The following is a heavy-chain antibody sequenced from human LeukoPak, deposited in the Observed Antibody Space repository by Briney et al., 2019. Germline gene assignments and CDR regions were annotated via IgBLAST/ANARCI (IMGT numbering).Heavy chain of an antibody. Sequence: PGGSLRPSCAASGFTFSSYAMSWVRQAPGKGLEWVSAISGSGGSTYYADSVKGRFTISRDNSKNTLYLQMNSLRAEDTAVYYCAKGTRDFWSGYYTLDYWGQGTLVTVSS. CDR3: AKGTRDFWSGYYTLDY. CDR2: ISGSGGST. J-gene: IGHJ4*02. CDR1: GFTFSSYA. V-gene: IGHV3-23*01. D-gene: IGHD3-3*01.